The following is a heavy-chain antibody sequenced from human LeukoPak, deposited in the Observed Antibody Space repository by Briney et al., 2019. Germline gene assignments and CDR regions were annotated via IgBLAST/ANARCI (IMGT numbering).Heavy chain of an antibody. D-gene: IGHD2-2*01. J-gene: IGHJ5*02. CDR3: ARAFIVVVPAAMRQNWFDP. CDR1: GGSISSSNW. V-gene: IGHV4-4*02. Sequence: PSETLSLTCAVSGGSISSSNWWSWVRQPPGKGLEWIGEIYHSGSTNYNPSLKSRVTISVDKSKNQFSLKLGSVTAADTAVYYCARAFIVVVPAAMRQNWFDPWGQGTLVTVSS. CDR2: IYHSGST.